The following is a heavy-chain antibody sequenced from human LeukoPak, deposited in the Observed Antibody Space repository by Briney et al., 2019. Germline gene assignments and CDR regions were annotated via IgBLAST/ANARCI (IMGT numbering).Heavy chain of an antibody. CDR1: GGSISSYY. CDR3: ARDFDQLLFSNGAFDI. V-gene: IGHV4-4*07. CDR2: IYTSGST. D-gene: IGHD2-2*01. Sequence: SETLSLTCTVSGGSISSYYWSWIRQPAGKGLEWIGRIYTSGSTNYNPSLKSRVTMSVDTSKNQFSLKLSSATAADTAVYYCARDFDQLLFSNGAFDIWGQGTMVTVSS. J-gene: IGHJ3*02.